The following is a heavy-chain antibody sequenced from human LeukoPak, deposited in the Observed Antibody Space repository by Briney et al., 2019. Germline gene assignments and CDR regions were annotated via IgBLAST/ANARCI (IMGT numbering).Heavy chain of an antibody. J-gene: IGHJ5*02. V-gene: IGHV3-21*01. CDR1: GCTFSSYS. Sequence: GGSLRLSCAASGCTFSSYSRNWVRQAPGKGLEWVSSISNSSSYIYYADSVKGGFTISRDTAKNSPYLQMNSLRAEDTAVYYCARDSRTGAAPGDANWFDPWGQGTLVTVSS. CDR2: ISNSSSYI. D-gene: IGHD6-13*01. CDR3: ARDSRTGAAPGDANWFDP.